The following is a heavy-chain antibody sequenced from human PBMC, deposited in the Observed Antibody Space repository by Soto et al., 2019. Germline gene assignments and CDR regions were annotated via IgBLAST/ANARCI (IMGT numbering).Heavy chain of an antibody. CDR2: ISDYKGDT. CDR1: GYTFTSYG. D-gene: IGHD3-10*02. V-gene: IGHV1-18*01. Sequence: QVQLVQSGAEVKKPGASVKVSCKASGYTFTSYGISWVRQAPGQGLEWMGWISDYKGDTNYAQKLQGRVTMTTDTAKSTAYMELRSLKSDDTAVYYCTRGGQLFAGNYFDYWGQGTLVTVSS. CDR3: TRGGQLFAGNYFDY. J-gene: IGHJ4*02.